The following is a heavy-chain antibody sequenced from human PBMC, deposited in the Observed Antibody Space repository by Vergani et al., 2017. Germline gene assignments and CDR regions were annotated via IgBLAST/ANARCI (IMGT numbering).Heavy chain of an antibody. D-gene: IGHD5-24*01. V-gene: IGHV3-73*01. J-gene: IGHJ4*02. CDR1: GFTFSGSA. CDR3: TTDVEMATITGGLGY. Sequence: EVQLVESGGGLVQPGGSLKLSCAASGFTFSGSAMHWVRQASGKGLEWVGRIRSKANSYATAYAASVKGRFTISRDDSKNTAYLQMNSLKTEDTAVYYCTTDVEMATITGGLGYWGQGTLVTVSS. CDR2: IRSKANSYAT.